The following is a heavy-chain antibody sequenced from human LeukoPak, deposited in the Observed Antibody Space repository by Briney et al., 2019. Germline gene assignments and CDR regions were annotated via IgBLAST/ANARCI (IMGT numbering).Heavy chain of an antibody. J-gene: IGHJ3*02. CDR2: ISGSGGST. CDR1: GFTFSSYG. V-gene: IGHV3-23*01. Sequence: GGSLRLSCAASGFTFSSYGMSWVRQAPGKGLEWVSAISGSGGSTYYADSVKGRFTISRDNSKNTLYLQMNSLRAEDTAVYYCAKDPSSSYYYDSSGYPDAFDIWGQGTMVTVSS. D-gene: IGHD3-22*01. CDR3: AKDPSSSYYYDSSGYPDAFDI.